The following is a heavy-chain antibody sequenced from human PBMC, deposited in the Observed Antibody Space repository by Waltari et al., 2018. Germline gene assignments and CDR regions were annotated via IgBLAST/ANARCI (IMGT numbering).Heavy chain of an antibody. CDR1: GFPVSRNY. CDR2: IYSGGST. CDR3: ARVGRVGATYFDY. V-gene: IGHV3-53*01. J-gene: IGHJ4*02. Sequence: EVQLVDSGGGLIQPGGSLRLSCAASGFPVSRNYLTWVRQAPGKGLEWVSVIYSGGSTYYADSVKGRFTISRDNSKNTLYLKMNSLRAEDTAVYYCARVGRVGATYFDYWGQGTLVTVSS. D-gene: IGHD1-26*01.